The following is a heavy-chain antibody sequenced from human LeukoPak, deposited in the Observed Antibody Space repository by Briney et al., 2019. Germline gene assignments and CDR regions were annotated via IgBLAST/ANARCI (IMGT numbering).Heavy chain of an antibody. Sequence: SETLSLTCAVYGGSFSGYYWSWIRQPPGKGLEWIGEINHSGSTNYNPSLKSRVTMSVDTSKNQFSLKLSSVTAADTAVYYCARDDSPLRPSSSWYFYPLQSDGWFDPWGQGTLVTVSS. D-gene: IGHD6-13*01. V-gene: IGHV4-34*01. CDR1: GGSFSGYY. CDR2: INHSGST. J-gene: IGHJ5*02. CDR3: ARDDSPLRPSSSWYFYPLQSDGWFDP.